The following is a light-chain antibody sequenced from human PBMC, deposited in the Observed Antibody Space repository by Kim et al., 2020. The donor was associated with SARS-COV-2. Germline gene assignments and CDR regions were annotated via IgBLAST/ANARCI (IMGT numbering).Light chain of an antibody. V-gene: IGLV3-21*04. CDR3: QVWDSSSDHLV. CDR2: YDS. CDR1: NIGSQS. Sequence: SYELTQPLSVSVVPGKTARITCGGNNIGSQSVHWYQQKPGQAPVQVVLYDSARPSGIPERISGSKSGSTATLMISGVEAGDEGGYYCQVWDSSSDHLVFG. J-gene: IGLJ3*02.